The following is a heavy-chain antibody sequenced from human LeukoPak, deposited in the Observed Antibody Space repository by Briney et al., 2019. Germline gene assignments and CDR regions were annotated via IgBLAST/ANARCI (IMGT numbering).Heavy chain of an antibody. J-gene: IGHJ4*02. CDR2: IYYSGST. V-gene: IGHV4-39*07. CDR1: GGSISSGSYY. CDR3: ARGPRRYYGSGPLFDY. Sequence: SETLSLTCTVSGGSISSGSYYWGWIRQPPGKGLEWIGNIYYSGSTYYNPSLKSRVSISVDTSKNQFSLKLSSVTAADTAVYYCARGPRRYYGSGPLFDYWGQGTLVTVSS. D-gene: IGHD3-10*01.